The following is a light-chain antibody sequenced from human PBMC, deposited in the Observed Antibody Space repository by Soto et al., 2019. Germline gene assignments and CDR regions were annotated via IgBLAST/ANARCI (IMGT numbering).Light chain of an antibody. Sequence: DIQMTQSPSSLSASVGDRVTITCGASQTIISYLNWYQQKPGKAPKLLIYAASCLQSGVPSRFSGSGSGTDFTLTISSLQPEDFATYFCQQSYSTRGFTFGPGTKVDIK. V-gene: IGKV1-39*01. J-gene: IGKJ3*01. CDR3: QQSYSTRGFT. CDR2: AAS. CDR1: QTIISY.